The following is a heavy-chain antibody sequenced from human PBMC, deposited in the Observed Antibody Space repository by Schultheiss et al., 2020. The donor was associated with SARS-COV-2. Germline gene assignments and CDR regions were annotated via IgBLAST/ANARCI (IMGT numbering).Heavy chain of an antibody. D-gene: IGHD6-19*01. CDR1: GESFSGYY. CDR3: ARGPRYSSGGGWFDP. Sequence: SETLSLTCAVYGESFSGYYWSWIRQPPGKGLEWIGEINHSGSTNYNPSLKSRVTISVDTSKNQFSLKLSSVTAADTAVYYCARGPRYSSGGGWFDPWGQGTLVTVSS. J-gene: IGHJ5*02. CDR2: INHSGST. V-gene: IGHV4-34*01.